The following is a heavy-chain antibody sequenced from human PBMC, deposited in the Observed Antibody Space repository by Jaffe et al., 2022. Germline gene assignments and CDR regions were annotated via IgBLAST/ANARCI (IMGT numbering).Heavy chain of an antibody. CDR1: GYSINSGHY. D-gene: IGHD3-22*01. Sequence: QVQLQESGPGLVKPSETLSLTCAVSGYSINSGHYWGWVRQPPGKALEWIGSVFHIGTTYYTPSLKSRVTISLDTSKNQFSLQLSSVTAADTAVYYCVSTSSYYFDDSGYHDFWGQGTLVTVSS. CDR2: VFHIGTT. V-gene: IGHV4-38-2*01. J-gene: IGHJ4*02. CDR3: VSTSSYYFDDSGYHDF.